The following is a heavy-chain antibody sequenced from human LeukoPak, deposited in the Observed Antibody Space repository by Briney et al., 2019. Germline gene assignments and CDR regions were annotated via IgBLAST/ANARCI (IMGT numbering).Heavy chain of an antibody. D-gene: IGHD3-9*01. V-gene: IGHV3-66*01. CDR3: ATDIRSSPLGF. Sequence: GGSLRLSCAVSGFRVTNDYMNWVRQAPGKGLEWVSIIYAGGSTYYADSVKGRFTVSRDSSNNTLFLQMSNLRADDSGLYYCATDIRSSPLGFWGHGTLVTVSS. CDR2: IYAGGST. J-gene: IGHJ4*01. CDR1: GFRVTNDY.